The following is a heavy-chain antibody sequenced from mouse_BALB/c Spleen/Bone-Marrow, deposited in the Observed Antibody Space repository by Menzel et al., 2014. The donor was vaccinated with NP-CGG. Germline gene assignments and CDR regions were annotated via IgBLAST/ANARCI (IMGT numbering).Heavy chain of an antibody. Sequence: VQRVESGTGLVSPSQRLSITCTVSGFSLTSYGVSWGRQPPGKGLEWLGVIWGDGSTNYHSALISRLSISKDNSKSQVFLKLNSLQTDDTATYYCAKQDYYRYDYAMDYWGQGTSVTVSS. V-gene: IGHV2-3*01. D-gene: IGHD2-14*01. CDR3: AKQDYYRYDYAMDY. CDR1: GFSLTSYG. CDR2: IWGDGST. J-gene: IGHJ4*01.